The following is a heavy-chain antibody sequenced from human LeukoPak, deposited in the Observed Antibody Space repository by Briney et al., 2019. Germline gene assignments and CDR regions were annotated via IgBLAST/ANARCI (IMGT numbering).Heavy chain of an antibody. D-gene: IGHD5-12*01. CDR2: IDPSDSYT. CDR1: GYIFTSYW. V-gene: IGHV5-10-1*01. Sequence: GESLKISCKGSGYIFTSYWINWVRQTPGKGLEWMGRIDPSDSYTKYSPSFQVHVTISADKSISTAYLQWSSLKASDTAMYYCARRLYSGNEAYDYWGQGTLVTVSS. J-gene: IGHJ4*02. CDR3: ARRLYSGNEAYDY.